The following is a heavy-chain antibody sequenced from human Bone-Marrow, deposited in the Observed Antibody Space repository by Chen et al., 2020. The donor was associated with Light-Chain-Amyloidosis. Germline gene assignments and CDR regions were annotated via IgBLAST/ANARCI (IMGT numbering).Heavy chain of an antibody. J-gene: IGHJ6*02. CDR3: ARGYREARWLDGGVNYYCGMDV. Sequence: QVLLVQSGAEVKKPGSAVKVSCRASGGSFSTHAISWVRQAPGQSLEWMGGIIPLFGTPNTAQKLKGRVTITADKPTTTVYMGLSSLRIDDTAIYYCARGYREARWLDGGVNYYCGMDVWGQGATVTVSS. V-gene: IGHV1-69*06. CDR2: IIPLFGTP. CDR1: GGSFSTHA. D-gene: IGHD2-8*02.